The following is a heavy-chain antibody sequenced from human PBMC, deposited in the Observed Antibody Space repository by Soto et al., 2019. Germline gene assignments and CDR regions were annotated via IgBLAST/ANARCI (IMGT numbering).Heavy chain of an antibody. CDR1: GFTFSSYW. CDR3: ARDRDYYGMDV. J-gene: IGHJ6*02. V-gene: IGHV3-7*05. Sequence: GVSLRVSCAASGFTFSSYWMSWVRQAPGKWLEWVANIKQDGSEKYYVDSVKGRFTISRDNAKNSLYLQMNSLRAEDTAVYYCARDRDYYGMDVWGQGTTVTVSS. CDR2: IKQDGSEK.